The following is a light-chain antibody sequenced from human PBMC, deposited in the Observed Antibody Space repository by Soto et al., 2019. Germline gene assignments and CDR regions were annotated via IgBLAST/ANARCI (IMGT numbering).Light chain of an antibody. CDR2: EVR. CDR3: LSHTGWNTLV. Sequence: QSALTQAASVSASPSPSITISCTGTSSDVGGYTYVFWYQKHPHTAPKLLIYEVRNRPSGVSNRFSGSKSGNTASLTISGLQPQYEADYYGLSHTGWNTLVVGSGTNVTV. V-gene: IGLV2-14*01. CDR1: SSDVGGYTY. J-gene: IGLJ1*01.